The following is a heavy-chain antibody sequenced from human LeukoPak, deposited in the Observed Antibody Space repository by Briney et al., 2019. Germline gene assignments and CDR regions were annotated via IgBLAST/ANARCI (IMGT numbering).Heavy chain of an antibody. Sequence: KPSETLSLTCTVSGGSISSYYWSWIRQPPGKGLEWIGYIYYSGSTNYNPSLKSRVTISVDTSKNQFSLKLSSVTAADTAVYYCAGGDDFWSGYEVFDYWGQGTLVTVSS. CDR1: GGSISSYY. D-gene: IGHD3-3*01. CDR3: AGGDDFWSGYEVFDY. CDR2: IYYSGST. J-gene: IGHJ4*02. V-gene: IGHV4-59*01.